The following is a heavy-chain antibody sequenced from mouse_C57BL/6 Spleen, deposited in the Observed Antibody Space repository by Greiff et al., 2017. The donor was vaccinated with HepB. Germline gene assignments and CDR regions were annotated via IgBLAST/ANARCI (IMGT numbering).Heavy chain of an antibody. CDR1: GYTFTSYW. Sequence: QVQLQQSGAELVKPGASVKLSCKASGYTFTSYWMQWVKQRPGQGLEWIGEIDPSDSYTNYNQKFKGKATLTVDTSSSTAYMQLSSLTSEDSAVYYCASWDSNSDYWGQGTTLTVSS. J-gene: IGHJ2*01. V-gene: IGHV1-50*01. CDR2: IDPSDSYT. CDR3: ASWDSNSDY. D-gene: IGHD2-5*01.